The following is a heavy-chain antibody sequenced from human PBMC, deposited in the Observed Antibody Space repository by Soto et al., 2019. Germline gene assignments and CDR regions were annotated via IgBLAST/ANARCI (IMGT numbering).Heavy chain of an antibody. CDR3: ARVNSGSYYGGFDC. J-gene: IGHJ4*02. D-gene: IGHD1-26*01. V-gene: IGHV4-61*01. CDR2: IYYSGST. Sequence: PSETLSLTCTVSGGSVSSGSYYWSWIRQPPGKGLEWIGYIYYSGSTNYNPSLKSRVTISVDTSKNQFSLKLSSVTAADTAVYYCARVNSGSYYGGFDCWGQGTLVAVSS. CDR1: GGSVSSGSYY.